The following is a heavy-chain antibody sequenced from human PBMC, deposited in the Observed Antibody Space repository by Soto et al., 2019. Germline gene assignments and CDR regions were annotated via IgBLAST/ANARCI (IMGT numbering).Heavy chain of an antibody. Sequence: GGSLRLSCAASGFTFINYPMNWVRQVPGKGLEWVSYINYNSGIVYYTDSVKGRFTISRDNAKNSLYLQMNSLRVEDTAVYYCARDQGNNWDLDYWGQGTLVTV. D-gene: IGHD1-20*01. CDR1: GFTFINYP. J-gene: IGHJ4*02. CDR2: INYNSGIV. CDR3: ARDQGNNWDLDY. V-gene: IGHV3-48*01.